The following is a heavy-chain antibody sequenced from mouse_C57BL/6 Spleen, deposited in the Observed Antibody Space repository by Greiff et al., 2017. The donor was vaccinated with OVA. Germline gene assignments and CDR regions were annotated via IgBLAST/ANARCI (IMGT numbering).Heavy chain of an antibody. CDR3: ARHYYGSSYWYFDG. J-gene: IGHJ1*03. CDR2: IWSDGST. V-gene: IGHV2-6-1*01. Sequence: VKLMESGPGLVAPSQSLSITCTVSGFSLTSYGVHWVRQPPGTGLEWLVVIWSDGSTTYNSALKSRLSISKDNSKSQVFLKMNSRQTDDTAMYYCARHYYGSSYWYFDGWGTGTTVTVSS. D-gene: IGHD1-1*01. CDR1: GFSLTSYG.